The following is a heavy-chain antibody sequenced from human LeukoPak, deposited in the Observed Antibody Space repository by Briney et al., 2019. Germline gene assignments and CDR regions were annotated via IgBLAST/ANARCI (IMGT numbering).Heavy chain of an antibody. D-gene: IGHD3-10*01. CDR1: GFTVSSNY. Sequence: GGSLRLSCAASGFTVSSNYMSWVRQAPGKGLEWVSVIYSGGSTYYADSVKGRFTISRDNSKNTLYLQMNSLRAEDTAVYYCASRYYGSGSYFGRMGYYYGMDVWGQGTTVTVSS. J-gene: IGHJ6*02. CDR2: IYSGGST. V-gene: IGHV3-53*01. CDR3: ASRYYGSGSYFGRMGYYYGMDV.